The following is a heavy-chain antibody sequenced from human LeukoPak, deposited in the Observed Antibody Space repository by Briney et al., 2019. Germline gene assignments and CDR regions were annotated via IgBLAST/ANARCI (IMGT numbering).Heavy chain of an antibody. J-gene: IGHJ4*02. CDR3: ARDKGSYDSDF. CDR2: ISSSSSYI. Sequence: PGGSLRLSCAASGLTFSSYTMNWLRQAPGKGLEWVSSISSSSSYIYYADSVKGRFTISRDNAKNSLYLQMNSLRAEDTAVYYCARDKGSYDSDFWGQGTLVTVSS. D-gene: IGHD5-18*01. CDR1: GLTFSSYT. V-gene: IGHV3-21*01.